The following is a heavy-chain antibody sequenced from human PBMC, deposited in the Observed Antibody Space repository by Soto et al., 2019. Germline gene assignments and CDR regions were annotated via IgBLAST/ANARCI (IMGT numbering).Heavy chain of an antibody. D-gene: IGHD1-26*01. CDR2: ISASGGLK. J-gene: IGHJ5*02. CDR1: GFTFTNYA. V-gene: IGHV3-23*01. CDR3: AREVGAPSGWLDP. Sequence: VQLSESGGDLRQPGGSLRLSCAASGFTFTNYAMTWVRQTPGKGLEWVSGISASGGLKYYADSVRGRFTVSRDNSKNNLYLQMDNLRDEDTALYYCAREVGAPSGWLDPWGQGTQVTVSS.